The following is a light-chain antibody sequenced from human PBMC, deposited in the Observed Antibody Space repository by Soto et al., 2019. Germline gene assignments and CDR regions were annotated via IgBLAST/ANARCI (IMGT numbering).Light chain of an antibody. CDR1: QNIITY. V-gene: IGKV1-5*03. Sequence: DIQMTQSPSTLSASVGDRVTITCRASQNIITYLAWYQQKPGKAPKFLIYQASSLQSGVSSRFSGSGSETEFTLTFSSLQPDDFATYYCQQYQSYPITFGGGTKVEIK. J-gene: IGKJ4*01. CDR3: QQYQSYPIT. CDR2: QAS.